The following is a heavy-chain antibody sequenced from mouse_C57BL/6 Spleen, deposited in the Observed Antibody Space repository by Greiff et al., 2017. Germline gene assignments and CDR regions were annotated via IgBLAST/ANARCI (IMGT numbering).Heavy chain of an antibody. CDR1: GYTFTDYE. J-gene: IGHJ3*01. Sequence: VQLVESGAELVRPGASVTLSCKASGYTFTDYEMHWVKQTPVHGLEWIGAIDPETGGTAYNQKFKGKAILTADKSSSTAYMELRSLTSEDSAVYYCTGTGFAYWGQGTLVTVSA. CDR3: TGTGFAY. V-gene: IGHV1-15*01. CDR2: IDPETGGT. D-gene: IGHD3-3*01.